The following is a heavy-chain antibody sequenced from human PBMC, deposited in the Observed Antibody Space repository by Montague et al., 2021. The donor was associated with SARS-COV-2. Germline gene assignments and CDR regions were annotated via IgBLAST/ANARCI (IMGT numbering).Heavy chain of an antibody. V-gene: IGHV2-70*11. J-gene: IGHJ4*02. CDR1: GFSLSTSGMC. Sequence: PALVKPTQTLTLTCTFPGFSLSTSGMCVSWIRQPPGKALEWLARXXWDDDKYYSTSLKTRPTISKDTSKNQVVLTMTNMDPVDTATYYCARTSIAAAGTAIDYWGQGTLVTVSS. CDR2: XXWDDDK. D-gene: IGHD6-13*01. CDR3: ARTSIAAAGTAIDY.